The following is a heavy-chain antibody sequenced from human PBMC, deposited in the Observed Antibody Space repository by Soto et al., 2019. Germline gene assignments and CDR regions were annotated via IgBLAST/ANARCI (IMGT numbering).Heavy chain of an antibody. V-gene: IGHV3-30*18. D-gene: IGHD3-22*01. CDR3: AKAITMISY. CDR2: ISYDGSNK. Sequence: QVQLVESGGGVVQPGRSLRLSCAASGFTFSSYGMHWVRQAPGKGLEWVAVISYDGSNKYYADSVKGRFTISRHNSKNTLYLQMNSLRAEDTAVYYCAKAITMISYWGQGTLVTVSS. J-gene: IGHJ4*02. CDR1: GFTFSSYG.